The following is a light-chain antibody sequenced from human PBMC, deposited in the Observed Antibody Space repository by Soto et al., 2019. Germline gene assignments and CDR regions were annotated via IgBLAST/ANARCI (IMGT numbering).Light chain of an antibody. V-gene: IGLV1-44*01. Sequence: QSVLTQPPSASGTPGQRVSISCSGSSSNIGSNSVQWHQQLPGTAPNLLIYADNQRPSGVPDRFSGSKSGTSASLAITGLQSGDEDDYYCASWDDSLNGFVFGTGTKLTVL. CDR1: SSNIGSNS. CDR2: ADN. J-gene: IGLJ1*01. CDR3: ASWDDSLNGFV.